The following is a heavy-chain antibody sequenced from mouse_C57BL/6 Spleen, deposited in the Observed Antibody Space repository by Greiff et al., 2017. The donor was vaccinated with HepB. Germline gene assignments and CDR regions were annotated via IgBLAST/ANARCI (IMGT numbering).Heavy chain of an antibody. J-gene: IGHJ2*01. D-gene: IGHD3-2*02. Sequence: VHVKQSVAELVRPGASVKLSCTASGFNIKNTYMHWVKQRPEQGLEWIGRIDPANGNTKYAPKFQGKATITADTSSNTAYLQLSSLTSEDTAIYYCALDSSGYGYFDYWGQGTTLTVSS. V-gene: IGHV14-3*01. CDR1: GFNIKNTY. CDR2: IDPANGNT. CDR3: ALDSSGYGYFDY.